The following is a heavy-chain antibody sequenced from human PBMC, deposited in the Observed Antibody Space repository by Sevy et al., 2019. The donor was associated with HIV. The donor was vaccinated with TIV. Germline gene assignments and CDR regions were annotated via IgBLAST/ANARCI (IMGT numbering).Heavy chain of an antibody. CDR3: AKVKYNWNDGGYFDY. D-gene: IGHD1-1*01. V-gene: IGHV3-23*01. J-gene: IGHJ4*02. Sequence: GSLRLSCAASGFTVSSYAMSWVRQAPGKGLEWVSAISGSGGSTYYADSVKGRFTISRDNSKNMLYLQMNSLRAEDTAVYYCAKVKYNWNDGGYFDYWGQGTLVTVSS. CDR2: ISGSGGST. CDR1: GFTVSSYA.